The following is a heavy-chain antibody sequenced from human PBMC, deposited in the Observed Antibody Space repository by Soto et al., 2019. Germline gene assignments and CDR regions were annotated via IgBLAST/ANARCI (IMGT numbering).Heavy chain of an antibody. CDR1: GYTFTSYY. CDR2: INPSGGST. J-gene: IGHJ4*02. D-gene: IGHD2-15*01. Sequence: CKASGYTFTSYYMHWVRQAPGQGLEWMGIINPSGGSTSYAQKFQGRVTMTRDTSTSTVYMELSSLRSEDTAVYYCAXDXXCSGGSCYNPFDYWGQGTLVTVSX. V-gene: IGHV1-46*03. CDR3: AXDXXCSGGSCYNPFDY.